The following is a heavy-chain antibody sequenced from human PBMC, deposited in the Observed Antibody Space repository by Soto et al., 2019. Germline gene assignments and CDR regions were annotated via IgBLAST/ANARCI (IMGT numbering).Heavy chain of an antibody. V-gene: IGHV3-9*01. CDR2: ISWNGDTM. J-gene: IGHJ6*02. CDR3: AKDSGRYDFYALAV. Sequence: SLRLSCEASGFTFDDYAMHWVRQAPGKGLEWVSGISWNGDTMVYADSVRGRFTISRDNPKNSVYLQMTSLRREDTAIYYCAKDSGRYDFYALAVWGQGTTVTVSS. CDR1: GFTFDDYA. D-gene: IGHD3-3*01.